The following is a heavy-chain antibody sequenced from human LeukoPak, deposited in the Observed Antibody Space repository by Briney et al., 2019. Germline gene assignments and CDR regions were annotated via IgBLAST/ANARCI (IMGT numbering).Heavy chain of an antibody. J-gene: IGHJ4*02. D-gene: IGHD5-18*01. V-gene: IGHV3-30*18. CDR1: GFTFSSYG. CDR2: ISYDGSNK. CDR3: AKDQGLGAMVPFDY. Sequence: GGSLRLSCAASGFTFSSYGMHWVRQAPGKGLEWVAGISYDGSNKYYADSVKGRFTISRDNSKNTLYLQMNSLRAEDTAVYYCAKDQGLGAMVPFDYWGQGTLVTVSS.